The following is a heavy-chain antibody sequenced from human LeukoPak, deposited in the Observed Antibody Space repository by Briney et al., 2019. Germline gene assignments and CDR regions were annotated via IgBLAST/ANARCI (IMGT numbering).Heavy chain of an antibody. CDR3: ARDPGEQLVHDY. J-gene: IGHJ4*02. Sequence: ASVKVSCKASGYTFTIYYMHWVRQAPGQGLEWMGIINPSGGSTSYAQKFQGRVTMTRDTSTSTVYMELSSLRSEDTAVYYCARDPGEQLVHDYWGQGTLVTVSS. V-gene: IGHV1-46*01. CDR2: INPSGGST. D-gene: IGHD6-6*01. CDR1: GYTFTIYY.